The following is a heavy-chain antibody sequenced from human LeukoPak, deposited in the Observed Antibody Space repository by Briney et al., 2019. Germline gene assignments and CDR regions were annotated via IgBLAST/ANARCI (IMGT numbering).Heavy chain of an antibody. Sequence: GGSLRLSCAASGFTFSSYGMHWVRQAPGKGLEWVAVISYDGSNKYYADSVKGRFTISRDNSKNTLYLQMNSLRAEDTAVYYCASLVVAEPIDYWGQGTLVTVSS. CDR2: ISYDGSNK. J-gene: IGHJ4*02. CDR1: GFTFSSYG. V-gene: IGHV3-30*03. D-gene: IGHD2-15*01. CDR3: ASLVVAEPIDY.